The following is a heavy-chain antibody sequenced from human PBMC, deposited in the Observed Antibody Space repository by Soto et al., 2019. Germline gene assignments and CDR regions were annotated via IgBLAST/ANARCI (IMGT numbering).Heavy chain of an antibody. CDR3: VRGSGTTVSRS. J-gene: IGHJ1*01. D-gene: IGHD4-17*01. V-gene: IGHV1-69*01. CDR2: IVPIYRTA. Sequence: GTSVEVTSKACGGGLGSCRRRWVRQAHGQGLEWVGGIVPIYRTADYGQKFQGRVTITADESARTSYMELRSLKSQDTAVYYCVRGSGTTVSRSWGNGSLVTVFS. CDR1: GGGLGSCR.